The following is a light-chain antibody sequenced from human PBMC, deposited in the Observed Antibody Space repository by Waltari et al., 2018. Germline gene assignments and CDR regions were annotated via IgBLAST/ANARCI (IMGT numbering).Light chain of an antibody. CDR3: QQYYGTPPT. Sequence: DIVMTQSPDSLAVSLGERATINCKSSQNGLYSSNNKNYLAWYQQKPRQPPKLLIYWASTRESGVPDRFSGSGSGTDFTLTISSLQAEDVAVYYCQQYYGTPPTFGQGTKVEIK. J-gene: IGKJ1*01. CDR2: WAS. V-gene: IGKV4-1*01. CDR1: QNGLYSSNNKNY.